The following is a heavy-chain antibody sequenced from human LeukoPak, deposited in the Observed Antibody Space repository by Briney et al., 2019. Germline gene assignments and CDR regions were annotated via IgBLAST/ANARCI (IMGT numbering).Heavy chain of an antibody. D-gene: IGHD4-17*01. Sequence: PSETLSLTCTVSGGSISSYYWSWIWQPPGKGLEWIGYIYYSGSTNYNPSLKSRVTISVDTSKNQFSLKLSSVTAADTAVYYCARVRENGDYPYDAFDIWGQGTMVTVSS. CDR2: IYYSGST. CDR1: GGSISSYY. V-gene: IGHV4-59*01. J-gene: IGHJ3*02. CDR3: ARVRENGDYPYDAFDI.